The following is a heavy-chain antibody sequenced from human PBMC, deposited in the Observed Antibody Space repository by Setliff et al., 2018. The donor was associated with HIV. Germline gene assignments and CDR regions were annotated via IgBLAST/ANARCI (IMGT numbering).Heavy chain of an antibody. D-gene: IGHD6-19*01. J-gene: IGHJ5*02. CDR2: IYQSGSI. CDR3: ARPRRVRSRAWYWFDI. Sequence: PSETLSLTCAASGYSINSGFSRAWIRQPPGQGPQWIGSIYQSGSIYYNPSLQSRVTISVDSSKNQFSLNLFSVTAADTAVYYRARPRRVRSRAWYWFDIWGQGTLVTVSS. V-gene: IGHV4-38-2*01. CDR1: GYSINSGFS.